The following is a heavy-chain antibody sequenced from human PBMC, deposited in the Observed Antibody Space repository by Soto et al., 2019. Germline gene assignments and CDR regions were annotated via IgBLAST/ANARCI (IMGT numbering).Heavy chain of an antibody. D-gene: IGHD3-16*01. CDR2: IIPILGVA. CDR3: ARGGERGTVTKGYYYNRDV. Sequence: QVQLVQSGAEVKKPGSSVKVSCKASGDTFSNHTISWVRQAPGQGLEWMGRIIPILGVANYAQKFQGRVTITADKPRTTAKVGLGSLRSADTAVYYCARGGERGTVTKGYYYNRDVGGTGTTVTVSS. J-gene: IGHJ6*03. CDR1: GDTFSNHT. V-gene: IGHV1-69*02.